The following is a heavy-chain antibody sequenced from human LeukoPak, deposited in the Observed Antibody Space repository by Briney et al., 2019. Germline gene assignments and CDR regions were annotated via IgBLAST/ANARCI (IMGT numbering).Heavy chain of an antibody. V-gene: IGHV4-38-2*02. CDR3: ARGDGYNYNY. CDR2: IYHSGST. D-gene: IGHD5-24*01. J-gene: IGHJ4*02. CDR1: GYSISSGYY. Sequence: PSETLSLTCTVSGYSISSGYYWGWIRQPPGKGLEWIGSIYHSGSTYYNPSLKSRVTISVDTSKNQFSLKLGSVTAADTAVYYCARGDGYNYNYWGQGTLVTVSS.